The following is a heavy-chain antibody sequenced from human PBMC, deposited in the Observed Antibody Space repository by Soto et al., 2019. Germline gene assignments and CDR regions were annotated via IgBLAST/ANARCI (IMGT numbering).Heavy chain of an antibody. J-gene: IGHJ4*02. CDR3: ARRYSSSFDY. CDR1: GGSISSYY. CDR2: IYYSGGT. Sequence: SETLFLTCTVSGGSISSYYWSWIRQPPGEGLEWIGYIYYSGGTNYNPSLKSRVTISVDTSKNQFSLKLSSVTAADTAVYYCARRYSSSFDYWGQGTLVTAPQ. V-gene: IGHV4-59*08. D-gene: IGHD6-13*01.